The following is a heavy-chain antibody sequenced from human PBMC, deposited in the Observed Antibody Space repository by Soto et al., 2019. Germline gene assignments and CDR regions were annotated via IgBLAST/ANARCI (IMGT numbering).Heavy chain of an antibody. CDR3: AKGARGTSNSNDY. CDR1: GFTFSTYA. Sequence: PWVSLRLSCAASGFTFSTYAMSWVRQAPGRGLEWLSSISGTGGGTNYADSLKGRFTVSRDNSKNTLYLQMNTLRAEDTATYYCAKGARGTSNSNDYWGQGTLVTVSS. J-gene: IGHJ4*02. D-gene: IGHD2-2*01. CDR2: ISGTGGGT. V-gene: IGHV3-23*01.